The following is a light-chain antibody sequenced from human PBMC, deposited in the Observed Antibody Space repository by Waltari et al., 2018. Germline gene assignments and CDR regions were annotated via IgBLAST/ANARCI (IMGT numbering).Light chain of an antibody. J-gene: IGLJ1*01. Sequence: QSVLTQPPSASGTPGQRVTISCSGSNSNIGSNTVNWYQQLPGTAPKLLIYNNIQRPSGVPVRFSGSNSGTSASLAISGLQSEDEGAYYCAAWDDSLNGFYVFGTGTKVTVL. CDR3: AAWDDSLNGFYV. CDR1: NSNIGSNT. CDR2: NNI. V-gene: IGLV1-44*01.